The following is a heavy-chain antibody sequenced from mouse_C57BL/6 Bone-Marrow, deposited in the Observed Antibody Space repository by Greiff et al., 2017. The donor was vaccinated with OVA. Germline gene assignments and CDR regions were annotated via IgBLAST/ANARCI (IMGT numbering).Heavy chain of an antibody. D-gene: IGHD1-1*01. J-gene: IGHJ1*03. CDR1: GFTFSDYY. CDR2: ISNGGGST. V-gene: IGHV5-12*01. CDR3: ARHLYRYGSSYWYFDV. Sequence: EVKVVESGGGLVQPGGSLKLSCAASGFTFSDYYMYWVRQTPEKRLEWVAYISNGGGSTYYPDTVKGRFTISRDNAKNTLYLQMSRLKSEDTAMYYCARHLYRYGSSYWYFDVWGTGTTVTVSS.